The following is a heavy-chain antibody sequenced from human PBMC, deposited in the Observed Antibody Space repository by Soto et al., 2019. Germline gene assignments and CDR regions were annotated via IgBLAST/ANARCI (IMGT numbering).Heavy chain of an antibody. Sequence: EVQLLESGGDLVQPGGSLRLSCAASGFTFSSYAMSWVRQAPGTGLEWVSGISGSGGSTYYVDSVKGPFIITRDNSKNTLQLQMNSLRAEDTAVYYCALIGQQLIGTKLRDYLGQGTLVAVSS. D-gene: IGHD6-13*01. CDR1: GFTFSSYA. CDR2: ISGSGGST. J-gene: IGHJ4*02. V-gene: IGHV3-23*01. CDR3: ALIGQQLIGTKLRDY.